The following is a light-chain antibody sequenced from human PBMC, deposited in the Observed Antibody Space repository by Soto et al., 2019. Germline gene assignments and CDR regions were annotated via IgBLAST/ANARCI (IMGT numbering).Light chain of an antibody. CDR3: CSYAGSYTFV. V-gene: IGLV2-11*01. CDR1: RSDVGVYDY. Sequence: QSALAQPASVSGSPGQSIAISCTGTRSDVGVYDYVSWYQQHPGKAPKLMIYDVTKRPSGVPDRFSGSKSANTASLTISGLQAEDEADYYCCSYAGSYTFVFGTGTKVTVL. CDR2: DVT. J-gene: IGLJ1*01.